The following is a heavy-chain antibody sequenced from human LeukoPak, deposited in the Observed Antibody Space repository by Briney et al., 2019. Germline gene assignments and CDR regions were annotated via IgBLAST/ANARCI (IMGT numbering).Heavy chain of an antibody. J-gene: IGHJ3*02. CDR3: AREKSYSGSYFAVPFDI. Sequence: ASVKVSCKASGYTFTSYGISWVRQAPGQGLEWMGWISAYNGNTNYAQKLQGRVTMTTDTSTSTAYMELSSLRSEDTAVYYCAREKSYSGSYFAVPFDIWGQGTMVTVSS. D-gene: IGHD1-26*01. CDR2: ISAYNGNT. V-gene: IGHV1-18*01. CDR1: GYTFTSYG.